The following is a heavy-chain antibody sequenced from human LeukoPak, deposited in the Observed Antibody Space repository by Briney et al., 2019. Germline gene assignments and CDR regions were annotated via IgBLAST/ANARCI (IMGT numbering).Heavy chain of an antibody. CDR2: ISTDGSRI. J-gene: IGHJ4*02. Sequence: GGSLRLSCAASGFTFRDYAMYWVGQAPGKGVEYVSVISTDGSRIYYADSVKGRFTISRDHSKNTLYLQMGSLRAEDMAIYYCTRGVAISTSGWYDTFDYWGQGALVTVSS. CDR1: GFTFRDYA. D-gene: IGHD6-19*01. V-gene: IGHV3-64*02. CDR3: TRGVAISTSGWYDTFDY.